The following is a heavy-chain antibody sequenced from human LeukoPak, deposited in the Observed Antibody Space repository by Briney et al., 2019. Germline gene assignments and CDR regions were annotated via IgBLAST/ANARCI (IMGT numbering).Heavy chain of an antibody. Sequence: GESLKISCKGSGYTFTNYWIGWVRQMPGKGLERIGIIYPGDSDTRYSPSFQGQVTISADKSINTAYLQWSSLKASDTAMYYCARGRQLYYSDYWGQGTLVTVSS. CDR2: IYPGDSDT. D-gene: IGHD5-18*01. V-gene: IGHV5-51*01. CDR3: ARGRQLYYSDY. J-gene: IGHJ4*02. CDR1: GYTFTNYW.